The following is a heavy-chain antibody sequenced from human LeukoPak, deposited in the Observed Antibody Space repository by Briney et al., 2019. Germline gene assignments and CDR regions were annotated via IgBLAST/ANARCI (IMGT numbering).Heavy chain of an antibody. CDR2: MNPNSGNT. CDR3: ARDQHEISYYYDSSGYQDDY. Sequence: GASVKVSCKASGYTFTSYDIDWVRQATGQGLEWMGWMNPNSGNTGYAQKFQGRVNMTRNTSISTAYMELSSLRSEDTAVYYCARDQHEISYYYDSSGYQDDYWGQGTLVTVSS. CDR1: GYTFTSYD. D-gene: IGHD3-22*01. V-gene: IGHV1-8*01. J-gene: IGHJ4*02.